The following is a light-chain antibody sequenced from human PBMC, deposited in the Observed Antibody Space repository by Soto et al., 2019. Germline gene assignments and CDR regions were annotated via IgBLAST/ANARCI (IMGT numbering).Light chain of an antibody. V-gene: IGKV3-11*01. Sequence: EIVLTQSPATLSLSPGESATLSCRASQSVSSYLAWYQQKPGQAPRLLIYDVSTRATGVPPRFSGSGSGTDFTLTIIGLEPEDFAVYYCQQRSNWPRTFGQGTKVDIK. J-gene: IGKJ1*01. CDR1: QSVSSY. CDR3: QQRSNWPRT. CDR2: DVS.